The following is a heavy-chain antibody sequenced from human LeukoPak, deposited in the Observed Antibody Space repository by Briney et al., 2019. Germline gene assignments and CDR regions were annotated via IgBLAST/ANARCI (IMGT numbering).Heavy chain of an antibody. D-gene: IGHD6-19*01. CDR1: GYTFTSYG. CDR3: ARDLVAGTHYYGMDV. Sequence: ASVKVSCKASGYTFTSYGISWVRQAPGQGLEWMGGIIPIFGTANYAQKFQGRVTITADESTSTAYMELSSLRSEDTAVYYCARDLVAGTHYYGMDVWGQGTTVTVSS. J-gene: IGHJ6*02. V-gene: IGHV1-69*13. CDR2: IIPIFGTA.